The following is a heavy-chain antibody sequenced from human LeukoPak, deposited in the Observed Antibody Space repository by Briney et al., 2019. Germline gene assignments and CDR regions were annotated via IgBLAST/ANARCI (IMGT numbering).Heavy chain of an antibody. CDR1: GFTFSDYA. D-gene: IGHD3-22*01. V-gene: IGHV3-23*01. Sequence: QPGGSLRLSCAASGFTFSDYALSWVRQAPGKGLEWVSAISGSGGSTYYADSVKGRFTISRDNSKNTLYLQMNSLRAEDTAVYYCAKYEYYYDSSGYPDSYYFDYWGQGTLVTVSS. CDR2: ISGSGGST. J-gene: IGHJ4*02. CDR3: AKYEYYYDSSGYPDSYYFDY.